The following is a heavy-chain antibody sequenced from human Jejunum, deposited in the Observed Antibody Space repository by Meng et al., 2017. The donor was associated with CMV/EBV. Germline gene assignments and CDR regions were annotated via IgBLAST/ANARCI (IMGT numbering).Heavy chain of an antibody. V-gene: IGHV3-53*05. Sequence: FTVNSNFMTWVRQAPGKGLGWVAVSYSAGMTYYADSVKGRFTISRDNSKNTMYLQMNGLRLEDTAMYYCATEVAVRNYFSYGMDVWGQGTAVTVSS. CDR2: SYSAGMT. CDR1: FTVNSNF. CDR3: ATEVAVRNYFSYGMDV. J-gene: IGHJ6*02. D-gene: IGHD3-10*01.